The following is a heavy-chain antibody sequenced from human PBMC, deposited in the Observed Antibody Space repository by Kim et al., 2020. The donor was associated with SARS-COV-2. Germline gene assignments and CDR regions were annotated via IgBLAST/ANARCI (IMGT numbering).Heavy chain of an antibody. J-gene: IGHJ3*02. Sequence: SETLSLTCTVSGGSISSYYWSWIRQPPGKGLEWIGYIYYSGSTNYNPSLKSRVTISVDTSKNQFSLKLSSVTAADTAVYYCARARSIAARPRVAFDIWGQGTMVTVSS. CDR1: GGSISSYY. CDR2: IYYSGST. D-gene: IGHD6-6*01. V-gene: IGHV4-59*01. CDR3: ARARSIAARPRVAFDI.